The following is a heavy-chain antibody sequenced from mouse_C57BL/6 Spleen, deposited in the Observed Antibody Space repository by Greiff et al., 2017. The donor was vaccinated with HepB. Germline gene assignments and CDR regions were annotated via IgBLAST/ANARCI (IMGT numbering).Heavy chain of an antibody. J-gene: IGHJ1*03. CDR3: ARAYYYGSSYGYFDV. Sequence: VKLQESGPELVKPGASVKISCKASGYAFSSSWMNWVKQRPGKGLEWIGRIYPGDGDTNYNGKFKGKAKLTADKSSSTAYMQRSSLTSEDSAVYCCARAYYYGSSYGYFDVWGTGTTVTVSS. CDR2: IYPGDGDT. D-gene: IGHD1-1*01. CDR1: GYAFSSSW. V-gene: IGHV1-82*01.